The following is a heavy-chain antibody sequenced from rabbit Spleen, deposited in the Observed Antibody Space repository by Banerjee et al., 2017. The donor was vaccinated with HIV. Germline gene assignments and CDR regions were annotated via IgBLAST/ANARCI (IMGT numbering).Heavy chain of an antibody. Sequence: QSLEESGGDLVKPGASLTLTCTASGFSFSSSYWIWWVRQAPGKGLEWIACIYAGSSGNTYYASWAKGRFTISKTSSTTVTLQMTSLTATDTAMYFCARDTGSSFSSYGMDLWGPGTLVTVS. J-gene: IGHJ6*01. V-gene: IGHV1S40*01. D-gene: IGHD8-1*01. CDR2: IYAGSSGNT. CDR1: GFSFSSSYW. CDR3: ARDTGSSFSSYGMDL.